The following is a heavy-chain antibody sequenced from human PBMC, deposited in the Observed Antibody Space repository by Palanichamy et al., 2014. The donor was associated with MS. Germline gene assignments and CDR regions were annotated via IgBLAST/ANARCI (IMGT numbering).Heavy chain of an antibody. CDR1: GFSVSSNY. D-gene: IGHD3-22*01. J-gene: IGHJ4*02. CDR2: INNDAST. CDR3: ASGYFGTSGYSLDY. V-gene: IGHV3-66*01. Sequence: EVQLVESGGGLVQPGGSLRLSCAASGFSVSSNYMSWVRRAPGKGLEWVSFINNDASTFYVDSVKGRFTISRDNSKNTLYLQMNSLRAEDAAVYYCASGYFGTSGYSLDYWGQGTLVTVSS.